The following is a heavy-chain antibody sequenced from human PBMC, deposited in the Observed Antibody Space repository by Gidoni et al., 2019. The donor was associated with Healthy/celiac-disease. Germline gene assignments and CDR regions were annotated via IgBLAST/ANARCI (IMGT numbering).Heavy chain of an antibody. CDR3: ARRRHYYDSSGYFLNWFDP. J-gene: IGHJ5*02. CDR1: GGSISSSSYY. CDR2: IYYSGST. D-gene: IGHD3-22*01. V-gene: IGHV4-39*01. Sequence: QLQLQESGPGLVKPSETLSLTCPVSGGSISSSSYYWGWIRQPPGKGLDWIGSIYYSGSTYYNPSLKSRVTISVDTSKNQFSLKLSSVTAADTAVYYCARRRHYYDSSGYFLNWFDPWGQGTLVTVSS.